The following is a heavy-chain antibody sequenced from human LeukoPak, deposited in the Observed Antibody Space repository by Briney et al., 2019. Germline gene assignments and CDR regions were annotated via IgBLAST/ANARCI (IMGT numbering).Heavy chain of an antibody. D-gene: IGHD1-26*01. Sequence: GGSLRLSCAASGFRFSSYWMSWVRQAPGKGLEWVSVIYSGGRTYYADSVKGRFTISRDNSKNTLYLQMNSLRADDTAVYYCARDGGIVGATNYWGQGTLATVSS. V-gene: IGHV3-53*01. CDR3: ARDGGIVGATNY. CDR2: IYSGGRT. CDR1: GFRFSSYW. J-gene: IGHJ4*02.